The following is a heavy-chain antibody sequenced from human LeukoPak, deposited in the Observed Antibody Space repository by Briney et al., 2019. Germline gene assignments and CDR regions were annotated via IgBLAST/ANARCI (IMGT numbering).Heavy chain of an antibody. J-gene: IGHJ6*03. V-gene: IGHV3-23*01. CDR1: GFTFSSYA. Sequence: GGSLRLSCAASGFTFSSYAMSWVRQAPGKGLEWVSAISGSGGSTYYADSVKGRFTISRDNSKNTLYLQMNSLRAEDTAVYYCAKDVDWNYVFYMDVWGKGTTVTVSS. CDR2: ISGSGGST. D-gene: IGHD1-7*01. CDR3: AKDVDWNYVFYMDV.